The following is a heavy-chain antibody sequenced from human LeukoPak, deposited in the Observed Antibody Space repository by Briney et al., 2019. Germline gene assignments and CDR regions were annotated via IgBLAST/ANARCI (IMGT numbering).Heavy chain of an antibody. D-gene: IGHD2-2*01. CDR2: ISAYNGNT. CDR3: ARGGYCSSTSCKSLRYYYGMDV. J-gene: IGHJ6*02. CDR1: GYTFTSYG. Sequence: ASVKVSCKASGYTFTSYGISWVRQAPGQGLEWMGWISAYNGNTNYAQKLQGRVTMTTDTSTSTAYMELRSLRSDDTVVYYCARGGYCSSTSCKSLRYYYGMDVWGQGTTVTVSS. V-gene: IGHV1-18*01.